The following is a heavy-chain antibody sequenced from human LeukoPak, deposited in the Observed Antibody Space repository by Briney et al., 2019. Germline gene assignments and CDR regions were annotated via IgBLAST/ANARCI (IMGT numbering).Heavy chain of an antibody. CDR2: ISSSGDAI. CDR1: GFTFSSYW. J-gene: IGHJ4*02. D-gene: IGHD2-15*01. Sequence: GGSLRLSCAASGFTFSSYWMSWVRQAPGKGLEWVSYISSSGDAIYYADSVKGRFTISRENDKKSLFLQMNSLGAEDAAIYYCAREIPGRIAADCWGQGTLVTVSS. V-gene: IGHV3-48*01. CDR3: AREIPGRIAADC.